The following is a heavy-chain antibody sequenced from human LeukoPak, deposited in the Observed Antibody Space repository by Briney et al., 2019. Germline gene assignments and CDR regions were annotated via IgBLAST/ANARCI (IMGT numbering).Heavy chain of an antibody. CDR2: INHSGNS. CDR1: GGSFSDYY. CDR3: GMFAVIVGGGLDI. D-gene: IGHD1-26*01. J-gene: IGHJ3*02. V-gene: IGHV4-34*01. Sequence: PSETLSLTCAVYGGSFSDYYFTWIHQPPGKGLEWIGDINHSGNSSYNKSLKSRVTISVDTSKNQVSLELNSVTAADTAVYYCGMFAVIVGGGLDIWGQGTVVTVSS.